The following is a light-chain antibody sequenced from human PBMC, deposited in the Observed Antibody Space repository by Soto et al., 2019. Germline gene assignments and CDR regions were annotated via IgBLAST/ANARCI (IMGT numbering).Light chain of an antibody. J-gene: IGKJ2*03. CDR2: GAS. V-gene: IGKV3-20*01. CDR1: QSISSSY. CDR3: QQYNNWRRS. Sequence: EIVLTQSPGTLSLSPGKRATLSCRASQSISSSYLAWYQQRPGQAPRLLIYGASSRATGIPDRFSGSGSGTVFTLTISSLQSEDLAVYYCQQYNNWRRSFGQGTKVDI.